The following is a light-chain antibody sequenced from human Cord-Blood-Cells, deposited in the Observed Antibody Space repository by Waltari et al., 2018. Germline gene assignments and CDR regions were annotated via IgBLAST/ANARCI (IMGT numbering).Light chain of an antibody. CDR1: SSAVGSYPL. CDR3: CSYAGSSTYV. CDR2: EVS. V-gene: IGLV2-23*02. J-gene: IGLJ1*01. Sequence: QSALTQPASVSGSPGQSITISCTGTSSAVGSYPLSSWYQQHPGKAPKLMIYEVSKRPSGVSNRFSGSKSGNTASLTISGLQAEDEADYYCCSYAGSSTYVFGTGTKVTVL.